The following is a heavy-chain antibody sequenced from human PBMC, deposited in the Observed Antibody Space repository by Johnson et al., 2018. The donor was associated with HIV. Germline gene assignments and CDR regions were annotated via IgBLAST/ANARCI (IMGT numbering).Heavy chain of an antibody. CDR2: ISGSGGST. V-gene: IGHV3-23*04. CDR1: GFTFSSYA. CDR3: ARNGLIPAAKGVAFDI. Sequence: VQLVESGGGLVQPGGSLRLSCAASGFTFSSYAMSWVRQAPGKGLEWVSAISGSGGSTYYADSVKGRFTISRDNSKNTLYLQMDSLRAEDTAVYYCARNGLIPAAKGVAFDIWGHGTTVTVSS. J-gene: IGHJ3*02. D-gene: IGHD2-2*01.